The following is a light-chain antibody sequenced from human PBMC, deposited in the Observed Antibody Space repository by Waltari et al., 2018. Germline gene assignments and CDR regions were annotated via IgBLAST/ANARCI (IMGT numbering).Light chain of an antibody. CDR2: EDT. Sequence: QSALTQPASVSGSPGQSITISCTRTSSDVGTYNLFSWYQQHPGKAPKFIIYEDTKRPSGVSNRFSGSRSGNTASLTISGLQAEDEADYHCCSYAGGSTPVVFGGGTKLTVL. CDR1: SSDVGTYNL. V-gene: IGLV2-23*01. J-gene: IGLJ2*01. CDR3: CSYAGGSTPVV.